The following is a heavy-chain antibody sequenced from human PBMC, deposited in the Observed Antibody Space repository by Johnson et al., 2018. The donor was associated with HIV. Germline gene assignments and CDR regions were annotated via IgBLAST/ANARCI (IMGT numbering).Heavy chain of an antibody. CDR3: ARRSWAFDAFDI. J-gene: IGHJ3*02. CDR2: IWYDGSNK. V-gene: IGHV3-33*01. CDR1: GFTFSSYG. Sequence: QVQLVESGGGVVQPGRSLRLSCAASGFTFSSYGMHWVRQAPGKGLEWVAVIWYDGSNKYYADSVQGRFTISRDNSKNTLYLQMNSLGAEDTAVYYCARRSWAFDAFDIWGQGTMVTVSS. D-gene: IGHD1-26*01.